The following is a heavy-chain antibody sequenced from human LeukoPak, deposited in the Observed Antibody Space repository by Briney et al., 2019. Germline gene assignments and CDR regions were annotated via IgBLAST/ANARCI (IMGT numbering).Heavy chain of an antibody. V-gene: IGHV1-69*01. D-gene: IGHD4-17*01. Sequence: SSVTVSCKASGGTFSSYAISWVRQAPGQGLEWMGGIIPIFGTANYAQKFQGRVTITADESTSTAYMELSSLRSEDTAVYYCAARGDYGDYVRFDYWGQGTLVTVSS. CDR3: AARGDYGDYVRFDY. J-gene: IGHJ4*02. CDR2: IIPIFGTA. CDR1: GGTFSSYA.